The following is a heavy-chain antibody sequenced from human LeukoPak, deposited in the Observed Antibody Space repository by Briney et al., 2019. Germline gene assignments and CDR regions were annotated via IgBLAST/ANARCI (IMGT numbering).Heavy chain of an antibody. D-gene: IGHD3-22*01. Sequence: SETLSLTCTVSGGSISSSSYYWGWIRQPPGKGLEWIGEINHSGSTNYNPSLKSRVTISVDTSKNQFSLKLSSVTAADTAVYYCARDPRRGYYDSSGYYRKANAFDIWGQGTMVTVSS. CDR2: INHSGST. CDR1: GGSISSSSYY. CDR3: ARDPRRGYYDSSGYYRKANAFDI. J-gene: IGHJ3*02. V-gene: IGHV4-39*07.